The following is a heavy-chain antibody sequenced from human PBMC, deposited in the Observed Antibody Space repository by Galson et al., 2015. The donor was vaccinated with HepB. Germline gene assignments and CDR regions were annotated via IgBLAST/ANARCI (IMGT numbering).Heavy chain of an antibody. CDR3: ARDRGNFYVGRDYAMDV. Sequence: SLRLSCAASGFTFSTSSMNWVRQAVGEGLEWVSFISSDNTYIYYADSVKGRFTISRDNAKNSLYLQMNSLRAEDTAVYYCARDRGNFYVGRDYAMDVWGQGTAVTVSS. CDR2: ISSDNTYI. V-gene: IGHV3-21*01. D-gene: IGHD2/OR15-2a*01. J-gene: IGHJ6*02. CDR1: GFTFSTSS.